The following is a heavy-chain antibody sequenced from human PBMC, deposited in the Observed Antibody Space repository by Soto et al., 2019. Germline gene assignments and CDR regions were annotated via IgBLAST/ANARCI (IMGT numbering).Heavy chain of an antibody. V-gene: IGHV4-31*03. CDR3: ARGGSGTYHV. Sequence: QVHLQESGPGLVKASQTLSLICTVSDDSITGGGYFWSWIRQLPGNDLAWIGSAYYRGNTYYNTSLMSRVTRSLDPSHFRVSLRLTYVTAADTAVYFCARGGSGTYHVWGQGTLVTVAS. D-gene: IGHD3-10*01. CDR2: AYYRGNT. CDR1: DDSITGGGYF. J-gene: IGHJ4*02.